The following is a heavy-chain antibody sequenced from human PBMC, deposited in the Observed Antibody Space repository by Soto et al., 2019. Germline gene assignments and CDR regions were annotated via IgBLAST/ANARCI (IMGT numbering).Heavy chain of an antibody. CDR2: INHSGST. D-gene: IGHD6-6*01. CDR1: GGSFSGYY. Sequence: PSETLSLTCAVYGGSFSGYYWSWIRQPPGKGLDWIGEINHSGSTNYNPSLKSRVTISVDTSKNQFSLKLSSVTAADTAVYYCARGRRGVVEARDYYYYYMDVWGKGTTVTVSS. CDR3: ARGRRGVVEARDYYYYYMDV. J-gene: IGHJ6*03. V-gene: IGHV4-34*01.